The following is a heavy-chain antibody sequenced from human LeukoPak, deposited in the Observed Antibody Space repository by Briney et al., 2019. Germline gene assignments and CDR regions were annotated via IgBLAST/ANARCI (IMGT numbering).Heavy chain of an antibody. D-gene: IGHD4-17*01. V-gene: IGHV4-61*08. CDR3: ARDSTPYGHSGY. J-gene: IGHJ4*02. CDR2: IYYSGTT. Sequence: PSETLSLTCAVSGGSISSGGYSWSWIRQPPGKGLEWIGYIYYSGTTNYNPSLKSRVTISVDTSKNQFSLKLSSVTAADTAVYYCARDSTPYGHSGYWGQGTLVTVSP. CDR1: GGSISSGGYS.